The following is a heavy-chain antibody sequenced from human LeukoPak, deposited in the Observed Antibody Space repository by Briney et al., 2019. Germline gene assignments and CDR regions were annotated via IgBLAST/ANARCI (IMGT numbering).Heavy chain of an antibody. CDR3: ARGRSIAAAPWDY. Sequence: GGSLRLSCVASGFTFSSYAMTWVRQAPGKGLEWVSGISGSVGRTYYADSVKGRFTISRDNSKNTLYLQMNSLRAEDTAVYYCARGRSIAAAPWDYWGQGTLVTVSS. V-gene: IGHV3-23*01. J-gene: IGHJ4*02. CDR1: GFTFSSYA. D-gene: IGHD6-13*01. CDR2: ISGSVGRT.